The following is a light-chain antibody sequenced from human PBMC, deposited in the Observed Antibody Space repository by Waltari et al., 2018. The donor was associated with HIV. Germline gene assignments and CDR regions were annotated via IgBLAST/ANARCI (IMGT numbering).Light chain of an antibody. CDR1: NSDIDGYNY. CDR2: EVT. Sequence: QSALTQPASVSGSPGQSITISCTGTNSDIDGYNYVSWYQQHPGKAPKLLIYEVTHRPSGISYRFSGSKSCNTASMTISGLQAEDEADYYCSSYTTTTTILFGGGTKVTVL. CDR3: SSYTTTTTIL. J-gene: IGLJ3*02. V-gene: IGLV2-14*01.